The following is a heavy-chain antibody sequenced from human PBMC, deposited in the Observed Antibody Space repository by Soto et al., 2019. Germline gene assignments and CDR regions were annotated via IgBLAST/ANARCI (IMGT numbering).Heavy chain of an antibody. V-gene: IGHV4-59*01. CDR1: GGSISSYY. Sequence: LSVTCTVSGGSISSYYWSWIRQPPGKGLEWIGYIYYSGSTNYNPSLKSRVTLSVDTSKNQFSLKLSSVTAADTAVYYCARSGSYNYYYGMDVWGQGTTVTVSS. D-gene: IGHD1-26*01. J-gene: IGHJ6*02. CDR2: IYYSGST. CDR3: ARSGSYNYYYGMDV.